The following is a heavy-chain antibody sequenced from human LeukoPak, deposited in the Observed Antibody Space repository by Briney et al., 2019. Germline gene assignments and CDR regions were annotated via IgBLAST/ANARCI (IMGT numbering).Heavy chain of an antibody. CDR2: IIPIFGTA. CDR3: ARDRVTIFGVVTYRHWFDP. J-gene: IGHJ5*02. Sequence: GSSVKVSCKASGGTFSSYAISWVRQAPGQGLEWMGGIIPIFGTANYAQKFQGRVTITADESTSTAYMELSSLRSEDTAVYYCARDRVTIFGVVTYRHWFDPWGQGTLVTVSS. CDR1: GGTFSSYA. V-gene: IGHV1-69*01. D-gene: IGHD3-3*01.